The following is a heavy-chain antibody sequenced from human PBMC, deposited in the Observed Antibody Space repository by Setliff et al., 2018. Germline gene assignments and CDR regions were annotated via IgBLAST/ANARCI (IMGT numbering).Heavy chain of an antibody. V-gene: IGHV1-69*13. CDR3: ARDPRDVYRRGGDC. D-gene: IGHD4-4*01. J-gene: IGHJ4*02. Sequence: SVKVSCKTSGGTFSDNAMSWVRQAPGQGPEWMGGIIATVGGVSYAQKFQGKVTITADESTTTVYMELSSLTSEDTAMYYCARDPRDVYRRGGDCWGPGTLVTVSS. CDR1: GGTFSDNA. CDR2: IIATVGGV.